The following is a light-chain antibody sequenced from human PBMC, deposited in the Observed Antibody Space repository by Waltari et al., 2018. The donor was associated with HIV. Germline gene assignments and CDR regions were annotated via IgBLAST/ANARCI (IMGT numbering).Light chain of an antibody. J-gene: IGLJ2*01. CDR1: RSHIGRNF. V-gene: IGLV1-47*01. CDR3: AAWTDSRYVV. Sequence: QSVLTQPPSASGAPGQRVTISCSGSRSHIGRNFVYWYQQLPGTAPKLLIYRNNQRPSGVPDRFSGSKSGTSASLAISGLRSEDEADYYCAAWTDSRYVVFGGGTKLTVL. CDR2: RNN.